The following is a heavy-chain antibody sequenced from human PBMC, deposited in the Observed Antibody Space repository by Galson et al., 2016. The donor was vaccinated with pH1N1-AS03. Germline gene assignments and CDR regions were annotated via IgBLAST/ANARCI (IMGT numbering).Heavy chain of an antibody. CDR2: LTPNSGVT. J-gene: IGHJ4*02. V-gene: IGHV1-2*06. CDR3: ARDRPNYNVYLDH. D-gene: IGHD5-24*01. Sequence: SVKVSCKASGYTFTDYYIRWVRQAPGQGLEWMGRLTPNSGVTNYAQKFQGRVTMTRDMSLTSAYMELSSLKSDDTAVYYCARDRPNYNVYLDHWGQGILVTVSS. CDR1: GYTFTDYY.